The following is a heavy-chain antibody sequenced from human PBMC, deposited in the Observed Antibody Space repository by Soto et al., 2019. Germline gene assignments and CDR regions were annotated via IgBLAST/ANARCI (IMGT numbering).Heavy chain of an antibody. V-gene: IGHV3-30-3*01. D-gene: IGHD4-17*01. CDR2: ISFDGTKK. J-gene: IGHJ6*02. CDR3: AREDDYGYRYINYGLDV. CDR1: GFTFNIYA. Sequence: GGSMRLSCAASGFTFNIYALHWVRQAPGKGLEWVAVISFDGTKKYYSDSVKGRFTISRDNLKNTLYLQMNNLRVEDAALYFCAREDDYGYRYINYGLDVWGQGTTVTVSS.